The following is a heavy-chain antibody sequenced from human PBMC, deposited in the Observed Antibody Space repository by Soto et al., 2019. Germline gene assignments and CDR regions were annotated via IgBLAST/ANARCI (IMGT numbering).Heavy chain of an antibody. CDR2: TNHSGST. J-gene: IGHJ6*02. CDR1: GGSFSGYY. CDR3: ARSLGIYRRYYGMDV. V-gene: IGHV4-34*01. D-gene: IGHD5-12*01. Sequence: PSETLSLTCAVYGGSFSGYYWSWIRQPPGKGLEWIGETNHSGSTNYNPSLKSRVTISVDTSKNQFSLKLSSVTAADTAVYYCARSLGIYRRYYGMDVWGQGTTVTVSS.